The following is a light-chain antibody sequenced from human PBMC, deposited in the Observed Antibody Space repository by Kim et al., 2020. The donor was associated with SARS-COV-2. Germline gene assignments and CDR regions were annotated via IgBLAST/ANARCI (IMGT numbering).Light chain of an antibody. Sequence: DIQMTQSPPTLSASVGDRVTITCRASQSITNWLAWYQQKPGKVPKLLIYKASHLESGVPSRFSGSGSGTEFTLTISSLQPDDFASYYCQNYDSYSRTFGQGTKVDIK. CDR3: QNYDSYSRT. CDR1: QSITNW. J-gene: IGKJ1*01. CDR2: KAS. V-gene: IGKV1-5*03.